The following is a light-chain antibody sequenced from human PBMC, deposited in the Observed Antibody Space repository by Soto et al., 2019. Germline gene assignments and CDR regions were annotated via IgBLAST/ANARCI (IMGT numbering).Light chain of an antibody. CDR2: DVT. V-gene: IGLV2-14*01. J-gene: IGLJ1*01. CDR1: SSDVGGYTY. Sequence: QSALTQPASVSGSPGQSITISCTGTSSDVGGYTYVSWYQQHPGKAPQLMIYDVTNRPSGVSDRLSGSKSCNTASLTISGPQAEVEADYYCSSFTSSYTYVLGTGTKLAVL. CDR3: SSFTSSYTYV.